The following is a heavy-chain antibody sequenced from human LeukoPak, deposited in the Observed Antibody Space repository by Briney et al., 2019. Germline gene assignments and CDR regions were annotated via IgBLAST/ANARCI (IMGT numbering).Heavy chain of an antibody. D-gene: IGHD3-16*02. CDR3: ARVEGFIDY. CDR1: GISLSSFE. CDR2: ISSSGSTK. J-gene: IGHJ4*02. Sequence: GGSLRLSCAASGISLSSFEMNWVRQAPGKGLEWVSYISSSGSTKYYADSVKGRFTISRDNAKNSLYLQMISLRAEDTALYYCARVEGFIDYWGQGTLVTVSS. V-gene: IGHV3-48*03.